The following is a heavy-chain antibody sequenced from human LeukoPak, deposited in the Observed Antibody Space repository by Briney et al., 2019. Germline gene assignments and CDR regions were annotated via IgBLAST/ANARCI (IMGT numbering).Heavy chain of an antibody. J-gene: IGHJ6*02. V-gene: IGHV3-23*01. CDR3: AKDPEALGSYYGYYYGMDV. D-gene: IGHD3-10*01. CDR2: ISGSGGIT. CDR1: GFTFSSYS. Sequence: PGGSLRLSCAASGFTFSSYSMSWVRQAPGKGLEWVSAISGSGGITYYADSVKGRFTISRDNSKNTLYLQMNRMRGDDRAVYYCAKDPEALGSYYGYYYGMDVWGQGTTVTVSS.